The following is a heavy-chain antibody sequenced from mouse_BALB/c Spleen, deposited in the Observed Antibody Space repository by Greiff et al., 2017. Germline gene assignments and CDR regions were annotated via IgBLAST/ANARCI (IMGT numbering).Heavy chain of an antibody. D-gene: IGHD2-1*01. Sequence: QVQLQQSGAELARPGASVKLSCKASGYTFTSYWMQWVKQRPGQGLEWIGAIYPGDGDTRYTRKFKGKATLTADKSSSTAYMQLSSLASEDSAVYYCARNYGNPYYFDYWGQGTTLTVSS. J-gene: IGHJ2*01. CDR3: ARNYGNPYYFDY. CDR2: IYPGDGDT. CDR1: GYTFTSYW. V-gene: IGHV1-87*01.